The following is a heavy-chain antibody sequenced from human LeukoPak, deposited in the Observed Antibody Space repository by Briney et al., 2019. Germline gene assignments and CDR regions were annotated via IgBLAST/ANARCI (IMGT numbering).Heavy chain of an antibody. Sequence: GGSLRLSCAASGFTFSTFAMIWVRQPPGKGLEWVSSIFPSGGEIHYADSVRGRFTISRDNSKSTLSLQMNSLRAEDTAIYYCVKDYHDIVVVPSVIMDYWGQGTLVTVSS. CDR1: GFTFSTFA. V-gene: IGHV3-23*01. CDR2: IFPSGGEI. J-gene: IGHJ4*02. CDR3: VKDYHDIVVVPSVIMDY. D-gene: IGHD2-2*01.